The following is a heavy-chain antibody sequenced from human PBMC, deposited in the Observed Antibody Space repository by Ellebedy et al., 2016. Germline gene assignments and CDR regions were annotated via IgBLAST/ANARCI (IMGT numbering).Heavy chain of an antibody. D-gene: IGHD1-1*01. J-gene: IGHJ3*02. CDR1: GFTFSSYS. V-gene: IGHV3-21*01. CDR2: ISSRSTSI. Sequence: GGSLRLSCAASGFTFSSYSITWVRQAPGKGLEWVSSISSRSTSIYYADSVKGRFTISRDNAKNSLYLQMNSLRVEDTAVYYCARDPFGTTGTPIAFDIWGQGTMVTVSA. CDR3: ARDPFGTTGTPIAFDI.